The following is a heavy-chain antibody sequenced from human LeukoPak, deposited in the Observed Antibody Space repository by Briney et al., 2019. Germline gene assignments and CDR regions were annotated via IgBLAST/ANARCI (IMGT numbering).Heavy chain of an antibody. CDR1: GYSFTNYW. CDR2: IYPGDSDT. J-gene: IGHJ3*02. V-gene: IGHV5-51*01. Sequence: GESLKISCKGSGYSFTNYWIAWVRQMPGKGLEWMGIIYPGDSDTRYSPSFQGQVTISADKSISTAYLQWSSLKASDTAMYYCAGSIAARPGAFDIWGQGTMATVSS. CDR3: AGSIAARPGAFDI. D-gene: IGHD6-6*01.